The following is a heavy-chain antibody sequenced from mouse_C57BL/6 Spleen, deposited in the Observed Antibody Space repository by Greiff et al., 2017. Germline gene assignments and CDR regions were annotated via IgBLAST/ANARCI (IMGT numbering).Heavy chain of an antibody. V-gene: IGHV1-64*01. D-gene: IGHD4-1*01. Sequence: QVQLQQPGAELVKPGASVKLSCKASGYTFTSYWMHWVKQRPGQGLEWIGMIHPNSGSTNYNEKFKSKATMTVDKSSSTAYMQLSSLTSEDSAVYYSARSGDWDYFDGWGQGTTLTVSS. CDR1: GYTFTSYW. CDR2: IHPNSGST. J-gene: IGHJ2*01. CDR3: ARSGDWDYFDG.